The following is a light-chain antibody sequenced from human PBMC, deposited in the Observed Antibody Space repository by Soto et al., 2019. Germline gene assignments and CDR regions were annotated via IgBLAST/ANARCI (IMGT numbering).Light chain of an antibody. Sequence: MLTPPHSVSESPGKTVTISCTRSSGSIASNYVQWYQQRPGSAPTTVIYEDNQRPSGVPDRFSGSIDSSSNSASLTISGLKTEDEADYYCQSYDSSNHVVFGGGTKVTVL. CDR2: EDN. CDR3: QSYDSSNHVV. V-gene: IGLV6-57*04. CDR1: SGSIASNY. J-gene: IGLJ2*01.